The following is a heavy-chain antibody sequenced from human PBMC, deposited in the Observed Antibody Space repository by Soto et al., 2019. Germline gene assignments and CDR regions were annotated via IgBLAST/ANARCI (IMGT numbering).Heavy chain of an antibody. CDR2: INAFNGNT. V-gene: IGHV1-18*01. D-gene: IGHD2-15*01. Sequence: ASVKVSCKASGYTFTSFGITWVRQAPGQGLQWMGWINAFNGNTNYAQKLQGRVTMTTDTSTSTAYMELRSLRSDDTAVYYCARESAGGNVGYWGQGTLVTVSS. J-gene: IGHJ4*02. CDR1: GYTFTSFG. CDR3: ARESAGGNVGY.